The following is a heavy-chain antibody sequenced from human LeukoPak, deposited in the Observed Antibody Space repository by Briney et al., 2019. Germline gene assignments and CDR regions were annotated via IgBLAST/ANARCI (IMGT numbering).Heavy chain of an antibody. V-gene: IGHV4-61*02. J-gene: IGHJ4*02. CDR3: ARAGYCSSTSCYTGGYYFDY. CDR2: IYTSGST. D-gene: IGHD2-2*02. CDR1: GGSISSGSYY. Sequence: SQTLSLTCTVSGGSISSGSYYGSWIRQPAGKGLEWIGRIYTSGSTNYNPSLKSRVTISVDTSKNQFSLKLSSVTAADTSVYYCARAGYCSSTSCYTGGYYFDYWGQGTLVTVSS.